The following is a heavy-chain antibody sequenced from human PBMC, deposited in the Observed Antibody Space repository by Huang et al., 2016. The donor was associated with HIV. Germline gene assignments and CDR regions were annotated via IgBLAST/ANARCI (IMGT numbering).Heavy chain of an antibody. CDR3: ASGRHSARTRGF. CDR2: IDHSGST. Sequence: QVQLQQWGAGLLKPSETLSLTCAVYGGSFTGYYLSLFRKPPGQGLEWIGEIDHSGSTNYTPCLKSRVTKSVDTSKKQFSLKLISVTAAGRAMCEWASGRHSARTRGFWGQGPLVTVSS. J-gene: IGHJ4*02. D-gene: IGHD6-6*01. CDR1: GGSFTGYY. V-gene: IGHV4-34*01.